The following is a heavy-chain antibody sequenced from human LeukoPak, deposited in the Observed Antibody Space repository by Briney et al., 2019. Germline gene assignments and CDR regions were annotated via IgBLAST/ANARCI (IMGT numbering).Heavy chain of an antibody. J-gene: IGHJ5*02. V-gene: IGHV3-53*01. CDR3: TLNNWYENGFDP. CDR1: GFTVSSNS. Sequence: SGGSLRLSCTVSGFTVSSNSMSWVRQAPGKGLEWVSFIYSAANTHYSDSVKGRFTISIDNSKNTLYLQMNSLRAEDTAVYYCTLNNWYENGFDPWGQGTLVTVSS. D-gene: IGHD1-1*01. CDR2: IYSAANT.